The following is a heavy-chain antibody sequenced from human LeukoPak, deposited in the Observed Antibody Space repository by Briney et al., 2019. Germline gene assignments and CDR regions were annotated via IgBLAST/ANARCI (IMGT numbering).Heavy chain of an antibody. CDR3: ARELRFLEWLRAFDI. J-gene: IGHJ3*02. CDR2: IKQDGSEK. CDR1: GVTFSSYW. D-gene: IGHD3-3*01. Sequence: GGSLRLSCAASGVTFSSYWMSWVRQAPGKGLEWVANIKQDGSEKYYVDSVKGRFTISRDNAKNSLYLQMNSLRAEDTAVYYCARELRFLEWLRAFDIWGQGTMVTVSS. V-gene: IGHV3-7*01.